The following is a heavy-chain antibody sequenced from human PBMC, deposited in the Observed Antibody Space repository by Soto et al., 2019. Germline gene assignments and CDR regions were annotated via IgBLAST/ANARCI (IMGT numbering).Heavy chain of an antibody. D-gene: IGHD2-21*02. J-gene: IGHJ5*02. Sequence: SETLSLTCGVSGGTVASSHWWSWVRQSPGRGLEWIGNVYHTGDTNFNPSLQSRVTLSVDKSNNQFSLRLTSVTAADTAVYFCAREIVTAGGNNYFDPWGPGTLVTVSS. CDR1: GGTVASSHW. V-gene: IGHV4-4*02. CDR2: VYHTGDT. CDR3: AREIVTAGGNNYFDP.